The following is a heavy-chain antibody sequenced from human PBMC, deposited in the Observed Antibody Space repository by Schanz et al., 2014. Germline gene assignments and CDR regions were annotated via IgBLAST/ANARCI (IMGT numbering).Heavy chain of an antibody. CDR2: IGTAGDT. V-gene: IGHV3-13*04. D-gene: IGHD3-9*01. J-gene: IGHJ4*02. Sequence: EGQLLESGGGLIQPGGSLRLSCAASGFSIRNHDMHWVRQATGAGLEWVSAIGTAGDTFYLDSVKGRFTISRDNSKNILYLQMNSLRAEDTAVYYCAKQIHYDILTVTRNWGQGTLVTVSS. CDR3: AKQIHYDILTVTRN. CDR1: GFSIRNHD.